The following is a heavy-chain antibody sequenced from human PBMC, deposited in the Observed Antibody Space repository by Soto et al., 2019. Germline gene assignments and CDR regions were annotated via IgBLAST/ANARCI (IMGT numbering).Heavy chain of an antibody. J-gene: IGHJ6*02. CDR2: IYYSGST. D-gene: IGHD3-22*01. CDR3: ARLKYYYDSSGYYYYYYGMDV. V-gene: IGHV4-39*01. Sequence: KSSETLSLTCTVSGGSISSSSYYWGWIRQPPGKGLEWIGSIYYSGSTYYNPSLKSRVTISVDTSKNQFSLKLSSVTAADTAVYYCARLKYYYDSSGYYYYYYGMDVWGQGTTVTVSS. CDR1: GGSISSSSYY.